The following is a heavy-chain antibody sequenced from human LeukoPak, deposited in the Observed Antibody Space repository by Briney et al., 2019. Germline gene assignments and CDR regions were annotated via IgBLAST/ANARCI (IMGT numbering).Heavy chain of an antibody. D-gene: IGHD5-18*01. J-gene: IGHJ6*03. CDR2: ISSSSSYI. V-gene: IGHV3-21*01. Sequence: GGSLKLSCAASGFTFSSSWMSWVRQAPGKGLEWVSSISSSSSYIYYADSVKGRFTISRDNAKNSLYLQMNSLRAEDTAVYYCAREGAVDTAMVVYYYYYMDVWGKGTTVTVSS. CDR1: GFTFSSSW. CDR3: AREGAVDTAMVVYYYYYMDV.